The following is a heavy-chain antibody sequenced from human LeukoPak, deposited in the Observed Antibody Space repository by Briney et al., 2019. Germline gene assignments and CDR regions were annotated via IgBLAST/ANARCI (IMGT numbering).Heavy chain of an antibody. CDR1: GYSFTSYW. J-gene: IGHJ4*02. CDR2: FFPGDSNT. V-gene: IGHV5-51*01. Sequence: GESLKIPCKGSGYSFTSYWIGWVRQLPGKGLEWMGIFFPGDSNTRYNPSFKGQVTISADKSISHAYLQWSSLKASDTAIYYCARAYCGGDCYFPHYFDYWGQGTLVTVSS. CDR3: ARAYCGGDCYFPHYFDY. D-gene: IGHD2-21*01.